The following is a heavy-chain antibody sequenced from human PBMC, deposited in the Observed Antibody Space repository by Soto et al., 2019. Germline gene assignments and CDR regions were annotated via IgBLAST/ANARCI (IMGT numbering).Heavy chain of an antibody. V-gene: IGHV3-30*18. Sequence: GGSLRLSCVASGFTYSYYWMSWVRQAPGKGLEWVAVISYDGNNKYYADSVKGRLTISRDNSKNTVSLQMNSLRVEDTAVYYCAKERTRHFDYWGQGIPVTVSS. CDR3: AKERTRHFDY. J-gene: IGHJ4*02. CDR1: GFTYSYYW. D-gene: IGHD1-1*01. CDR2: ISYDGNNK.